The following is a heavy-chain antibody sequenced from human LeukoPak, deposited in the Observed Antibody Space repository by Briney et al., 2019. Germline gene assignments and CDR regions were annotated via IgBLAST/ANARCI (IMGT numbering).Heavy chain of an antibody. CDR2: INPNSGGT. V-gene: IGHV1-2*02. CDR1: GYTLTGYY. J-gene: IGHJ4*02. Sequence: ASVKVSCKASGYTLTGYYMHWVRQAPGQGLEWMGWINPNSGGTNYAQKFQGRVTMTRDTSISTAYMELSRLRSDDTAVYYCARDVAWDIVVVISQEYYFDYWGQGTLVTVSS. D-gene: IGHD2-2*01. CDR3: ARDVAWDIVVVISQEYYFDY.